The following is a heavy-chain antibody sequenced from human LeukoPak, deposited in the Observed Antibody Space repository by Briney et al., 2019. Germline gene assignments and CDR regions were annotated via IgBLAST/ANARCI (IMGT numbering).Heavy chain of an antibody. CDR3: ARGTYYYDRPLDY. J-gene: IGHJ4*02. CDR2: IYYSGST. Sequence: SETLSLTCTVSGGSIGGYYWSWIRQPPGKGLEWIGYIYYSGSTNYNPSLKSRVTISVDTSKNQFSLKLSSVTAADTAVYYCARGTYYYDRPLDYWGQGTLVTVSS. CDR1: GGSIGGYY. D-gene: IGHD3-22*01. V-gene: IGHV4-59*01.